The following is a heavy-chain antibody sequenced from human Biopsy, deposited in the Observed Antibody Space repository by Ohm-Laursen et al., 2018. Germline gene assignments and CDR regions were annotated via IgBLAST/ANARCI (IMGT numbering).Heavy chain of an antibody. CDR3: ARLPHGDLRYNFDY. Sequence: SETLSLTCTVSGGSISNYYWSWVRQPPGKGLEWIGYISYSGSTNYNPSLRSRVTLSLDTSKNQFSLKLSSVTAADTAVYYCARLPHGDLRYNFDYWGQGTLVTVSS. CDR1: GGSISNYY. V-gene: IGHV4-59*08. D-gene: IGHD2-21*02. J-gene: IGHJ4*02. CDR2: ISYSGST.